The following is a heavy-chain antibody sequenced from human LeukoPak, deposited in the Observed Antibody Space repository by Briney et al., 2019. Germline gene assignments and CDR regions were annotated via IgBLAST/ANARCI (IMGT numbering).Heavy chain of an antibody. V-gene: IGHV3-7*03. CDR3: AERYFYGMDV. D-gene: IGHD3-9*01. Sequence: GGSLRLSCAASGFTFSNYWMTWVRQAPGKGLEWVANIKLDGSEKNYVDSVKGRFTISRDNSENSLYLQMNSLRAEDTAVYYCAERYFYGMDVWGKGTTVTVSS. CDR1: GFTFSNYW. CDR2: IKLDGSEK. J-gene: IGHJ6*04.